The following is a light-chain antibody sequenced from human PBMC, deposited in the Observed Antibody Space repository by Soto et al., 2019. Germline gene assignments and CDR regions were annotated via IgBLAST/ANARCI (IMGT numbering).Light chain of an antibody. CDR3: QQSYSTLWT. CDR1: QSISNW. V-gene: IGKV1-5*01. J-gene: IGKJ1*01. Sequence: DIQMTQSPSTLPASVGDRVTITCRASQSISNWLAWYQQKPGKAPKLLIYEASTLQSGVPSRFSGSGSGTEFTLTISGLLPEDFAAYYCQQSYSTLWTFGQGTKVDIK. CDR2: EAS.